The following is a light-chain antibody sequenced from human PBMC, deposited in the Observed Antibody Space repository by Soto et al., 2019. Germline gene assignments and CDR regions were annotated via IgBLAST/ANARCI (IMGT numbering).Light chain of an antibody. CDR1: TSNIGKNT. CDR3: ASWNDNLNGVV. J-gene: IGLJ3*02. CDR2: SND. V-gene: IGLV1-44*01. Sequence: QPVLTQPPSASGTPGQRVTISCSGRTSNIGKNTVNWYQQFPGTAPKLLIHSNDQRPSGVPDRFSGSKSGTSASLAISGLQSEDETDYFCASWNDNLNGVVFGGGTKLTVL.